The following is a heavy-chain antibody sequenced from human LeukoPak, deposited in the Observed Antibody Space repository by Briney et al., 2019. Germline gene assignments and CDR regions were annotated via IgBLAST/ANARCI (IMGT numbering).Heavy chain of an antibody. CDR1: GGTFSSYA. CDR3: ATSDFWSGSYTGGFSDYYYYMDV. Sequence: ASVKVSCKASGGTFSSYAISWVRQAPGQGLEWMGRIIPIFGTANYAQKFQGRVTITTDESTSTAYMELSSLRSEDTAVYYCATSDFWSGSYTGGFSDYYYYMDVSGKGTTVTVS. J-gene: IGHJ6*03. V-gene: IGHV1-69*05. D-gene: IGHD3-3*01. CDR2: IIPIFGTA.